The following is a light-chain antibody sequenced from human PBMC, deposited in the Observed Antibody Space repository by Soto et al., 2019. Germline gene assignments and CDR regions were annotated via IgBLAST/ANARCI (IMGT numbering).Light chain of an antibody. J-gene: IGKJ2*01. V-gene: IGKV3-15*01. Sequence: EVVMTQSPATLSVSPGERATLSYRASQSVSSNLAWYQQKPGQAPRLLIYGASTRATGIPARFSGSGSGTEFTLTISSLQSEDFAVYYCQQYNNWPYTFGQGTELEIK. CDR2: GAS. CDR3: QQYNNWPYT. CDR1: QSVSSN.